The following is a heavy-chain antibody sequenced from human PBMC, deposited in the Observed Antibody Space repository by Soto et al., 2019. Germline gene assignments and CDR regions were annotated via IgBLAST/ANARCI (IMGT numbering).Heavy chain of an antibody. CDR2: INLKSGGT. Sequence: ASVKVSCKTSGYTFSDYYMHWMRQAPGQGLEWLGWINLKSGGTTYRQNFRGRVTMTWDTSITTAFMELSRLMSDDTAVYYCARARANNWNNLFDFWGQGTLVTVSS. D-gene: IGHD1-20*01. V-gene: IGHV1-2*02. CDR1: GYTFSDYY. CDR3: ARARANNWNNLFDF. J-gene: IGHJ4*02.